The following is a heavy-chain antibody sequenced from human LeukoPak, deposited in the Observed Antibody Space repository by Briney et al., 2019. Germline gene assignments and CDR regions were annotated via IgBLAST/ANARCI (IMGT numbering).Heavy chain of an antibody. CDR1: GYTFTSYA. V-gene: IGHV1-3*03. D-gene: IGHD2-15*01. CDR3: ARARYHCSGGSCYLYYFDY. J-gene: IGHJ4*02. Sequence: ASVKVSCKASGYTFTSYAMHWVRQAPGQRLEWMGWINASNGNTKYSQEFQGRVTITRDTSASTAYMELSSLRSEDMAVYYCARARYHCSGGSCYLYYFDYWGQGTLVTVSS. CDR2: INASNGNT.